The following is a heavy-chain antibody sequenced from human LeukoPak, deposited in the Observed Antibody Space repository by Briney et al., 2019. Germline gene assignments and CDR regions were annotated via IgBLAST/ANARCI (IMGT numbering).Heavy chain of an antibody. CDR3: ARGVATNY. CDR2: MNPNSGST. J-gene: IGHJ4*02. CDR1: GYTFTDYF. Sequence: ASVKVSCKTSGYTFTDYFIHWVRQATGQGLEWMGWMNPNSGSTDYAQKFQGRVTMTRDTSISTAYMELSSLRSEDTALYYCARGVATNYWGQGTLVTVSS. V-gene: IGHV1-8*02. D-gene: IGHD1-1*01.